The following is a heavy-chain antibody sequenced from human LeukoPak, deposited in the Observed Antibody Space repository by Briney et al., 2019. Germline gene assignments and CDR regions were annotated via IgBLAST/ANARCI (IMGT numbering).Heavy chain of an antibody. D-gene: IGHD3-22*01. Sequence: GASVKVSCKASGYTFTSYYMHWVRQAPGQGLEWMGIINPSGGSTGYAQKFQGRVTMTRDTSTSTAYMELSSLRAEDTAVYYCARDHPPSYYYDSSGHRDYFDYWGQGTLVTVSS. J-gene: IGHJ4*02. CDR2: INPSGGST. CDR1: GYTFTSYY. CDR3: ARDHPPSYYYDSSGHRDYFDY. V-gene: IGHV1-46*01.